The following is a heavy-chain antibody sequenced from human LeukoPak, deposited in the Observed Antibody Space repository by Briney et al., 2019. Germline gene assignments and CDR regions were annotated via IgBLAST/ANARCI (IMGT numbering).Heavy chain of an antibody. V-gene: IGHV4-34*01. D-gene: IGHD3-22*01. Sequence: SEPLSLTCAVYGGSFSGYYWSWMRQPPGKGLESIGNIDHRGSTKSNPSLKSRVTISLDTSKNQFSLKLSSVTAADTAVYYCARVNSGTVLITDYHYYYMDIWGRGTTVTV. CDR1: GGSFSGYY. J-gene: IGHJ6*03. CDR2: IDHRGST. CDR3: ARVNSGTVLITDYHYYYMDI.